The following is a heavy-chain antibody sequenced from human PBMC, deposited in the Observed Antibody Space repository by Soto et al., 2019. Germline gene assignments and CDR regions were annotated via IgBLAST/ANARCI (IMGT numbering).Heavy chain of an antibody. CDR2: IIPIFGTA. Sequence: RASVKVSCKASGFSFTSSGFSWVRQAPGQGLEWMGGIIPIFGTANYAPKFQGRVTITADKSTGTAYMDLSSLRFEDTAVYYCARERTIAGRPRWFDPWGPGTLVTVSS. D-gene: IGHD2-15*01. V-gene: IGHV1-69*06. J-gene: IGHJ5*02. CDR1: GFSFTSSG. CDR3: ARERTIAGRPRWFDP.